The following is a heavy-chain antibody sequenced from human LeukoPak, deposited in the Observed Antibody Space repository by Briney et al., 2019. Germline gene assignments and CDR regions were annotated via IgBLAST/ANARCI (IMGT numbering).Heavy chain of an antibody. CDR1: GYTFTSYG. CDR2: ISAYNGNT. V-gene: IGHV1-18*01. CDR3: ARDLAPLTLEREGLWNPEYY. Sequence: ASVKVSCKASGYTFTSYGISWVRQAPGQGLEWMGWISAYNGNTNYAQKLQGRVTMTTDTSTSTAYMELRSLRSDDTAVYYCARDLAPLTLEREGLWNPEYYWGQGTLVTVSS. D-gene: IGHD1-1*01. J-gene: IGHJ4*02.